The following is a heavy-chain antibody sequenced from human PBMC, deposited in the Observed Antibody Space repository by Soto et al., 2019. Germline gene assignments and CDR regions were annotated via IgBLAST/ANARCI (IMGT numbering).Heavy chain of an antibody. Sequence: PVESLRLSCAASGFTFSSYGMHWVRQAPGKGLEWVAVIWYDGSNKYYADSVKGRFTISRDNSKNTLYLQMNSLRAEDTAVYYCARDQYYYYGMDVWGQGTTVTVSS. V-gene: IGHV3-33*01. CDR3: ARDQYYYYGMDV. J-gene: IGHJ6*02. CDR2: IWYDGSNK. CDR1: GFTFSSYG.